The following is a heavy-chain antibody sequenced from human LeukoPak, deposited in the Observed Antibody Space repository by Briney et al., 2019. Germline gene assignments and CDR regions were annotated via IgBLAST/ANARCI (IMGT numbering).Heavy chain of an antibody. Sequence: SETLSLTCTVSGGSISSGDDYWNWIRQPPGKGLEWIGYIYYSGSTYYNPSLKSRVTISVDTSKNQFSLKVNSLTAADTAVYYCAREPIGTHFDYWGRGTLVTVSS. CDR2: IYYSGST. V-gene: IGHV4-30-4*01. CDR3: AREPIGTHFDY. CDR1: GGSISSGDDY. J-gene: IGHJ4*02. D-gene: IGHD1-7*01.